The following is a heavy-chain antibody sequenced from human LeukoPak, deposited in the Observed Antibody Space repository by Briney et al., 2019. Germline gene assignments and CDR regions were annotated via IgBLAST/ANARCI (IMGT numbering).Heavy chain of an antibody. J-gene: IGHJ5*02. Sequence: SETLSLTCTVSGGSISSYYWSWIRQHPGKGLEWIGYIYYSGSTYYNPSLKSRVTISVDTSKNQFSLKLSSVTAADTAVYYCARDAGYGARILQTNRFDPWGQGTLVTVSS. CDR1: GGSISSYY. D-gene: IGHD2-15*01. CDR3: ARDAGYGARILQTNRFDP. CDR2: IYYSGST. V-gene: IGHV4-59*06.